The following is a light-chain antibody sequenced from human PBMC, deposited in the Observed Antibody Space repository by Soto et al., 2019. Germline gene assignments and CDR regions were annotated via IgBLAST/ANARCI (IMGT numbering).Light chain of an antibody. CDR2: DVS. CDR1: QTVERW. J-gene: IGKJ2*01. Sequence: DIQMTQSPSTLSASVGDRVIITCRASQTVERWMAWYQQKPGQAPKLLISDVSTLERGVPSRFSGSGSAPEFTLTISCLQPDDLATYYCQQYKDYVYTFGQGTKVESK. V-gene: IGKV1-5*01. CDR3: QQYKDYVYT.